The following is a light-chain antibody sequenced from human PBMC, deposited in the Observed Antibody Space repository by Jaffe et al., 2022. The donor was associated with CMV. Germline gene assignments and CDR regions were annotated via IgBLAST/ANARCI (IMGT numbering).Light chain of an antibody. J-gene: IGLJ1*01. Sequence: QSALTQPASVSGSLGQSITISCIGTSSDVGGDYFVSWYQRHPGGAPKLLIYGVNNRPSGISIRFSGSKSGNTASLIISGLQAEDEADYYCCSYSSTFTYHFGTGTKVTVL. CDR3: CSYSSTFTYH. CDR1: SSDVGGDYF. CDR2: GVN. V-gene: IGLV2-14*03.